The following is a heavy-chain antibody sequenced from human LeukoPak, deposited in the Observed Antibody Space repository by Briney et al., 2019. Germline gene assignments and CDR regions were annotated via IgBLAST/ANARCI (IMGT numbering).Heavy chain of an antibody. D-gene: IGHD3-22*01. CDR3: ASSTQYYYESSGQYYFDY. Sequence: ASVKVSCKASGYTFTGYYMHWVRQAPGQGLEWMGRINPNSGGTNYAQKFQGRVTMTRDTSISTAYMELSRLRSDDTAVYYCASSTQYYYESSGQYYFDYWGQGTLVTVSS. CDR2: INPNSGGT. CDR1: GYTFTGYY. J-gene: IGHJ4*02. V-gene: IGHV1-2*06.